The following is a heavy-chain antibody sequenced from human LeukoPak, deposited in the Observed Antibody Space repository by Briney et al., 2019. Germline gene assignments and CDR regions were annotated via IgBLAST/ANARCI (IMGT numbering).Heavy chain of an antibody. CDR3: ARPPNNGVHLFDY. CDR1: GYTFTSYY. Sequence: GASVKVSCKASGYTFTSYYMHWVREAPGQGLEWMGIINASGGSTSYAQKFQGRVTMTRDTSTSTVYMELSSLRSEDTAVYYCARPPNNGVHLFDYWGQGTLVTVSS. D-gene: IGHD2-8*01. J-gene: IGHJ4*02. V-gene: IGHV1-46*01. CDR2: INASGGST.